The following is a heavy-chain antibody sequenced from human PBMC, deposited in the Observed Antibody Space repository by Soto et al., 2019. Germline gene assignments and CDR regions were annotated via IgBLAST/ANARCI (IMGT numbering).Heavy chain of an antibody. CDR3: ARARGVDS. J-gene: IGHJ5*01. CDR2: IKADGSEK. Sequence: GGSLRLSCAGSGFTFSNHWMNWVRQAPGKGLEWVANIKADGSEKYYVDSVKGRFTISXXXAXXSXXLXMNXXRAXDTAVYYCARARGVDSWGQGTLVTVSS. D-gene: IGHD3-16*01. CDR1: GFTFSNHW. V-gene: IGHV3-7*03.